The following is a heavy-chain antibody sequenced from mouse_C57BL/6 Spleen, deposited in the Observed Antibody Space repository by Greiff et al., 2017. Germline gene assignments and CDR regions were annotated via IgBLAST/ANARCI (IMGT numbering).Heavy chain of an antibody. CDR2: IDPANGNT. CDR3: ARNYGSSYNWYFDV. V-gene: IGHV14-3*01. J-gene: IGHJ1*03. CDR1: GFNIKNTS. D-gene: IGHD1-1*01. Sequence: VQLQQSVAELVRPGASVKLSCTASGFNIKNTSMHWVKQRPAQGLEWIGRIDPANGNTKYAPKFQGKATITADTSSNTAYLQLSSLTSEDTAIYYCARNYGSSYNWYFDVWGTGTTVTVSS.